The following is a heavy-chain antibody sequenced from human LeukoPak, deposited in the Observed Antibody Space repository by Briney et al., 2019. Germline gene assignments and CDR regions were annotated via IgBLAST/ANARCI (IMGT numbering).Heavy chain of an antibody. CDR2: ISGYNGNT. Sequence: ASVKVSCKTSGYTFTNHGISWVRQAPGQGLEWMGWISGYNGNTNYVQEFQGRVTMTTDTSTSTAYMELRSLSSDDTAVYYCARDLSLGRHDDGEPFDYWGQGTLVTVSS. V-gene: IGHV1-18*01. CDR3: ARDLSLGRHDDGEPFDY. J-gene: IGHJ4*02. D-gene: IGHD4-17*01. CDR1: GYTFTNHG.